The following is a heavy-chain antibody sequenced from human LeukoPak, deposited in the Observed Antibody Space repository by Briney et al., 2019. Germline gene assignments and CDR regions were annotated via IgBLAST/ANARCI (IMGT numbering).Heavy chain of an antibody. CDR1: GGSISSYY. J-gene: IGHJ6*03. CDR2: IYYSGST. D-gene: IGHD5-12*01. Sequence: PSETLSLTCTVSGGSISSYYWSWIRQPPGKGLEWIGYIYYSGSTNYNPSLKSRVTISVDTSKNQFSLKLSSVTAADTAVYCCARVATIRVKTYYYYYMDVWGKGTTVTVSS. V-gene: IGHV4-59*01. CDR3: ARVATIRVKTYYYYYMDV.